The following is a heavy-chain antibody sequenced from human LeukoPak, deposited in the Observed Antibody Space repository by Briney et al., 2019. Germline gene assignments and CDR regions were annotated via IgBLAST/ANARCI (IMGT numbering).Heavy chain of an antibody. J-gene: IGHJ6*02. Sequence: PGGSLRLSCAASGFTFSSYGMHWVRQAPGKGLEWVAVIWYDGSNKYYADSVKGRFTISRDNSKNTLYLQMNSLRADDTAVYYCAKDSSSSNFYFGMDVWGQGTTVTVSS. V-gene: IGHV3-33*06. CDR3: AKDSSSSNFYFGMDV. CDR2: IWYDGSNK. CDR1: GFTFSSYG. D-gene: IGHD6-19*01.